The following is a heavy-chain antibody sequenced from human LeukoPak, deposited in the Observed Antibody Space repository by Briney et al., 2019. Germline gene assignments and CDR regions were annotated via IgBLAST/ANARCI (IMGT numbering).Heavy chain of an antibody. Sequence: GGPLRLSCAPCGFPFRSYAMHWVREVPDKGLEGVAVISYDGSNEYYADSVKGRLTISRDNSTNTLYLQINSQRIEDTAVYYCARETFNAFDIWGQGTMVTVSS. CDR1: GFPFRSYA. J-gene: IGHJ3*02. CDR3: ARETFNAFDI. V-gene: IGHV3-30-3*01. CDR2: ISYDGSNE.